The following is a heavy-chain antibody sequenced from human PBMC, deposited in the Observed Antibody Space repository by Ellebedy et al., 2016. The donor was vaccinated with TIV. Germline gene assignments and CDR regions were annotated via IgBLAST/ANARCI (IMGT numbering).Heavy chain of an antibody. CDR3: AKDRGSGSYYTRADAFDI. J-gene: IGHJ3*02. CDR2: ISGSGGST. V-gene: IGHV3-23*01. CDR1: GFTFSSYA. Sequence: GESLKISXAASGFTFSSYAMSWVRQAPGKGLEWVSAISGSGGSTYYADSVKGRFTISRDNSKNTLYLQMNSLRAEDTAVYYCAKDRGSGSYYTRADAFDIWGQGTMVTVSS. D-gene: IGHD3-10*01.